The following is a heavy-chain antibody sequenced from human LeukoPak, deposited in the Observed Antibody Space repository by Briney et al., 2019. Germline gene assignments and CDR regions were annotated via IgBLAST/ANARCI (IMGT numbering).Heavy chain of an antibody. J-gene: IGHJ4*02. CDR1: GFSFSSYS. CDR3: AKRIAAAGKYYFDY. CDR2: ISSSSSTI. D-gene: IGHD6-13*01. Sequence: GGSLRLSCAASGFSFSSYSMNWVRQAPGKGLEWVSYISSSSSTIYYADSVKGRFTISRDNAKNSLYLQMNSLRVEDTDVYYCAKRIAAAGKYYFDYWGQGTLVTVSS. V-gene: IGHV3-48*01.